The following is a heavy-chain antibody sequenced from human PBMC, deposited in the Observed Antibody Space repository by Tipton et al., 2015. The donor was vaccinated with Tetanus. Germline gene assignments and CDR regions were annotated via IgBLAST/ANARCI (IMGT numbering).Heavy chain of an antibody. V-gene: IGHV4-30-2*01. Sequence: TLSLTCAVSGASISSIYSWSWIRQPLGKGLEWIGYVFRSGSADYNPSLKSRVNISLDRSENQISLMLTSVTAADTAVYYCARVACSSTSCYSHYFDYWGPGSLVTVSS. CDR1: GASISSIYS. CDR3: ARVACSSTSCYSHYFDY. J-gene: IGHJ4*02. D-gene: IGHD2-2*01. CDR2: VFRSGSA.